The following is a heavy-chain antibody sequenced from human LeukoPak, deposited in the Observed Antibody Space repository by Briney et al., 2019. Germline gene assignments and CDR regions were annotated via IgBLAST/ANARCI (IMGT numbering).Heavy chain of an antibody. J-gene: IGHJ4*02. CDR3: AKDRYYYDSSGTIDY. CDR2: ISGSGGST. V-gene: IGHV3-23*01. Sequence: PGGSLRLSCAASGFTFSSYGMSWVRQAPGKGLEWVSAISGSGGSTYYADSVKGRFTISRDNSKNTLYLQMNSLRAEDTAVYYCAKDRYYYDSSGTIDYWGQGTLVTVSS. CDR1: GFTFSSYG. D-gene: IGHD3-22*01.